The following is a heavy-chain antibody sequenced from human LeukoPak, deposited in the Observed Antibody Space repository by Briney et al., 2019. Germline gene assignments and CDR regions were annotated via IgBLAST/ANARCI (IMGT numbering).Heavy chain of an antibody. Sequence: GGSLRLSCAASGSTFSSYWMSWVRQAPGKGLEWVANIKQDGSEKYYVDSVKGRFTISRDNAKNSLYLQMNSLRAEDTAVYYCARAPPAADIALGYYMDVWGKGTTVTVSS. D-gene: IGHD5-12*01. CDR2: IKQDGSEK. V-gene: IGHV3-7*04. J-gene: IGHJ6*03. CDR3: ARAPPAADIALGYYMDV. CDR1: GSTFSSYW.